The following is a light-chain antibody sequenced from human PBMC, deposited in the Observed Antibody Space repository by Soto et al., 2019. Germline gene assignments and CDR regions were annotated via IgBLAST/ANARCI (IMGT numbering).Light chain of an antibody. J-gene: IGLJ2*01. CDR2: DAS. CDR3: LLSYSGAWV. CDR1: TGAVASGHY. V-gene: IGLV7-46*01. Sequence: QTVVTQEPSLTVSPGGTVTLTCGSSTGAVASGHYPHWVQQKPGQAPRTLIYDASNKHSWTPARFSGSLLRGKAVLTLSGAQPEDEAEYYCLLSYSGAWVFGGGTKVTVL.